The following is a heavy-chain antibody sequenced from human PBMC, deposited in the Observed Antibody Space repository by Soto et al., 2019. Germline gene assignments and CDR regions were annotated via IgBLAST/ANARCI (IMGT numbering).Heavy chain of an antibody. V-gene: IGHV1-69*12. Sequence: QVQLVQSGAEVKKPGSSVKVSCKASGGTFSSYAISWVRQAPGQGLEWMGGIIPIFGTANSAQKFQGRVTITADESTTTAYMELISLRSEDTAVYYCARPTRFYYDSSGQSAWFDPWGQGTLVTVSS. J-gene: IGHJ5*02. D-gene: IGHD3-22*01. CDR2: IIPIFGTA. CDR3: ARPTRFYYDSSGQSAWFDP. CDR1: GGTFSSYA.